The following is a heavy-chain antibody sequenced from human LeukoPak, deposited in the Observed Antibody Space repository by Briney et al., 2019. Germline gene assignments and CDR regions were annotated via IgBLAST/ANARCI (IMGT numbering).Heavy chain of an antibody. CDR2: IIPILGIE. CDR1: GGTFIIYT. V-gene: IGHV1-69*04. D-gene: IGHD2-2*02. J-gene: IGHJ6*02. CDR3: ARDVSCSSTSCYTKHHYYYGMDV. Sequence: SVTVSFKASGGTFIIYTISWVRQAPGQGGEWMGGIIPILGIENYTQKFQGRVTITADKSTSTAYMELSSLRSEDTAVYYCARDVSCSSTSCYTKHHYYYGMDVWGQGTTVTVSS.